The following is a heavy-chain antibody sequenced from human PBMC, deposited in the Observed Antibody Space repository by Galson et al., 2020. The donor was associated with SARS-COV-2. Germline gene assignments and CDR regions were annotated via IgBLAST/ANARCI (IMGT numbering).Heavy chain of an antibody. CDR2: IYYSGST. D-gene: IGHD3-22*01. Sequence: SETLSLTCTVSGGSISSYYWSWIRQPPGKGLEWIGYIYYSGSTNYNPSLKSRVTISVDTSKNQFSLKLSSVTAADTAVYYCARDSMIVVANYYYYYGMDVWGQGTTVTVSS. J-gene: IGHJ6*02. V-gene: IGHV4-59*13. CDR1: GGSISSYY. CDR3: ARDSMIVVANYYYYYGMDV.